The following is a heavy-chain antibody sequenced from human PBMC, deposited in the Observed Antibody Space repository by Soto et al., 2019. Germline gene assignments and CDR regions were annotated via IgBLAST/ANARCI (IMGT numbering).Heavy chain of an antibody. D-gene: IGHD5-12*01. CDR2: ISSSSSYI. CDR1: RFTFSNYS. Sequence: EVQLVESGGGLVKPGGSLRLSCAASRFTFSNYSMNWVRQAPGKGLEWVSCISSSSSYIYYADSVKGRFTISRDNAKNSLYRQMNSLRAEDTAVSYCARGVATIHDWYFDLWGRGTLVTVSS. J-gene: IGHJ2*01. CDR3: ARGVATIHDWYFDL. V-gene: IGHV3-21*01.